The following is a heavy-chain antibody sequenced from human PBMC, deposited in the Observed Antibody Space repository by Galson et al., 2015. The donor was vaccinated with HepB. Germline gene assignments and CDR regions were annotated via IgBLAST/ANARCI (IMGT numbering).Heavy chain of an antibody. CDR2: TYYRSKWSRWSN. V-gene: IGHV6-1*01. Sequence: CAISGDSVSTNSVAWNWIRQSPSRGLEWLGRTYYRSKWSRWSNDYSVSVQGRITITPDTSKNQVSLQLTSVTPEDTAIYYCAGAGSDGFDYWGQGILVTVSS. CDR1: GDSVSTNSVA. J-gene: IGHJ4*02. D-gene: IGHD6-6*01. CDR3: AGAGSDGFDY.